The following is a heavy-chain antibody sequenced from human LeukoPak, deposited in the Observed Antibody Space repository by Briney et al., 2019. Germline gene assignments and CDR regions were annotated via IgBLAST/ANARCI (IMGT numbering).Heavy chain of an antibody. Sequence: SQGRSLTCAISGDSVSSSSAALNWVRQSPARGLEWVGRTYYRCKWYKDYAVSVKRRITSKQDTYENQLSQQENSVTPEDTAVHYCGRERGSYWGHYYYYGMQGSGNGSTVIVTS. CDR3: GRERGSYWGHYYYYGMQG. J-gene: IGHJ6*01. CDR2: TYYRCKWYK. D-gene: IGHD3-10*01. CDR1: GDSVSSSSAA. V-gene: IGHV6-1*01.